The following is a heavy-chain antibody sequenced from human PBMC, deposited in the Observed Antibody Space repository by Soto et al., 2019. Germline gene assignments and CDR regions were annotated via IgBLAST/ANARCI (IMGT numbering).Heavy chain of an antibody. CDR2: IIPIFGTA. J-gene: IGHJ6*02. V-gene: IGHV1-69*01. CDR1: GGPFISYA. Sequence: SVKVACTAAGGPFISYAIIWVRQAPGQGLEWMGGIIPIFGTANYAQKFQGRVTITADESTSTAYMELSSLRSEDTAVYYCARGKGYCSSTSCQGLMDVWGQGTTVTVSS. D-gene: IGHD2-2*01. CDR3: ARGKGYCSSTSCQGLMDV.